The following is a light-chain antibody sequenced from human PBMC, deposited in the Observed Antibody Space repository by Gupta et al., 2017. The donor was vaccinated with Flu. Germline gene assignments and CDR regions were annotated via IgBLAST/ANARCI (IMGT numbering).Light chain of an antibody. Sequence: SLGERATINCKSSQSVLSSSNNKNYLSWFQQKPGQPPKLLIYWASTRESGVPDRFSGSGSGTDFTLTISSLQAEDVAIYYCQQYSSTPLTFGGGTKVEIK. V-gene: IGKV4-1*01. CDR1: QSVLSSSNNKNY. J-gene: IGKJ4*01. CDR3: QQYSSTPLT. CDR2: WAS.